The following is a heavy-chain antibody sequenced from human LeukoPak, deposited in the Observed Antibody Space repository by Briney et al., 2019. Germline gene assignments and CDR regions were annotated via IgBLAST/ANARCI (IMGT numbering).Heavy chain of an antibody. V-gene: IGHV3-23*01. Sequence: PGGSLRLSCAASGFTFNNYAMSWVRQAPGKGLEWVSAFSGSGGSTYYADSVKGRFTISRDNSKNTLYLQMNSLRAEDTAVYYCAKEDQLLWFGELWPSYFDYWGQGTLVTVSS. CDR3: AKEDQLLWFGELWPSYFDY. CDR2: FSGSGGST. CDR1: GFTFNNYA. D-gene: IGHD3-10*01. J-gene: IGHJ4*02.